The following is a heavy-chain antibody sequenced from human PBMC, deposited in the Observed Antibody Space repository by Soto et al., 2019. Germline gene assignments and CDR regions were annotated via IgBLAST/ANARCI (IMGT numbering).Heavy chain of an antibody. CDR2: IGTSGTPT. CDR3: TMILWSSRRDALDI. V-gene: IGHV3-23*01. D-gene: IGHD2-21*01. CDR1: GFTFRNYA. Sequence: GGSLRLSCIASGFTFRNYAMAWVRQAPGEDLEWVSAIGTSGTPTLYADSVKSRFSISRDDSRNTVSLQMNSLGVEDTATYYCTMILWSSRRDALDIWGQGTTVTVSS. J-gene: IGHJ6*02.